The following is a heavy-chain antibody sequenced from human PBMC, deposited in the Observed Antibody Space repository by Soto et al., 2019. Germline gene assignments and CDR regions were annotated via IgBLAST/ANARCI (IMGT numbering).Heavy chain of an antibody. Sequence: SETLSLTCAVYGGSFSGYYWSWIRQPPGKGLEWIGEINHSGSTNYNPSLKSRVTISVDTSKNQFSLKLSSVTAADTAVYYCARTRGIAARRGWFDPWGQGTLVTVSS. J-gene: IGHJ5*02. CDR2: INHSGST. D-gene: IGHD6-6*01. CDR3: ARTRGIAARRGWFDP. V-gene: IGHV4-34*01. CDR1: GGSFSGYY.